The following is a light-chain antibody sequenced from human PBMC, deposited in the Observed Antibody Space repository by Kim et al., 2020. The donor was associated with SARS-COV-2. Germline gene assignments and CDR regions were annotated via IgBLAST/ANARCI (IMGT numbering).Light chain of an antibody. V-gene: IGLV3-19*01. CDR1: SLRSYY. CDR2: GKN. J-gene: IGLJ1*01. CDR3: NSRDSSGNHLGV. Sequence: SSELTQDPAMSVALGQTVRITCQGDSLRSYYASWYQQKPGQAPVLVIYGKNNRPSGIPDRFSGSSSGNTASLTITGAQAEDEADYYCNSRDSSGNHLGVFGTGTKVTVL.